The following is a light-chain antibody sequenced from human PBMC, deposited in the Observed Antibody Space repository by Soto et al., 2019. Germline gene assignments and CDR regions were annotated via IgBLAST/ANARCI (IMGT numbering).Light chain of an antibody. Sequence: QSVLTQPASVSGSPRQSITISCTGTSSDVGGSNYVSWYQQHPGKAPKLMIYDVSNRPSGVSNRFSGSKSGNTASLTISGLQAEDEADYYCGSYSSSSTLYVFGTGTKVTVL. J-gene: IGLJ1*01. CDR1: SSDVGGSNY. V-gene: IGLV2-14*03. CDR3: GSYSSSSTLYV. CDR2: DVS.